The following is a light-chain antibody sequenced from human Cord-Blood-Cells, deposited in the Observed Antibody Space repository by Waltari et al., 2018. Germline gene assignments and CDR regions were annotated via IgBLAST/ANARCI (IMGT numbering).Light chain of an antibody. CDR2: WAS. J-gene: IGKJ5*01. V-gene: IGKV4-1*01. CDR3: QQYYSTPIT. Sequence: ITHVPNSLPRPPAEEATINCKSSLSALYGSNNKNYLAWYQQKPGQPPKLLIYWASTRESGVPDRFSGSGSGTDFTLTISSLQAEDVAVYYCQQYYSTPITFGQGTRLEIK. CDR1: LSALYGSNNKNY.